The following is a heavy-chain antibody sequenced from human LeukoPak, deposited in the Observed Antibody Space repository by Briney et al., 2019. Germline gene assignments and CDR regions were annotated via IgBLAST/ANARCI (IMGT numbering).Heavy chain of an antibody. CDR1: GFNLIDHW. J-gene: IGHJ5*02. CDR2: ISGDGSTT. Sequence: PGGSLKLSCAASGFNLIDHWMHWVRLAPGQGLEWVSRISGDGSTTAYADSVKGRFTLSRDNAKNTVYLQMNSLRSEDTALYYCARDNSPGWFGPWGQGTLVTVSS. V-gene: IGHV3-74*01. CDR3: ARDNSPGWFGP. D-gene: IGHD1-1*01.